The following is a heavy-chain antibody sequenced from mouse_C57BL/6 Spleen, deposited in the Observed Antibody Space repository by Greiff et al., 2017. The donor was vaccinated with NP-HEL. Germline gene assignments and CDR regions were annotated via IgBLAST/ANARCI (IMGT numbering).Heavy chain of an antibody. V-gene: IGHV1-64*01. D-gene: IGHD2-4*01. CDR3: ANDYGGTSFAY. Sequence: QVQLQQPGAELVKPGASVKLSCKASGYTFTSYWMHWVKQRPGQGLEWIGVIHPNSGSTNYNEKFKGKATLTVDKSSSTAYMQLSSLTSEDSAVYYCANDYGGTSFAYWGQGTLVTVSA. CDR1: GYTFTSYW. J-gene: IGHJ3*01. CDR2: IHPNSGST.